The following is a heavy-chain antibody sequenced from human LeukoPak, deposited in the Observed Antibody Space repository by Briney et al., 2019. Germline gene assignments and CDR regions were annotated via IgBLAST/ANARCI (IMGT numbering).Heavy chain of an antibody. CDR3: ATDLVGGTRRDFDH. CDR1: GHVLKKLS. D-gene: IGHD2-15*01. Sequence: ASVKVSCKVSGHVLKKLSMHWGRQAPGHRLEWMGSFDLEDGEIVYSQKFQGGVTMNADTCLDTSYMELSSLKFEDTAVYYCATDLVGGTRRDFDHWGQGTLVTVSS. CDR2: FDLEDGEI. J-gene: IGHJ4*02. V-gene: IGHV1-24*01.